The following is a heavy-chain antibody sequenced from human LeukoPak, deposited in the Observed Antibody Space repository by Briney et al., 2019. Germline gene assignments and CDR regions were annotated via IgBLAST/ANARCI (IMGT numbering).Heavy chain of an antibody. CDR3: ARDLGYYDSSGLDY. CDR2: IYYSGST. Sequence: SETLSLTCTVSGGSVSSGSYYWSWIRQPPGKGLEWIVYIYYSGSTNYNPSLKSRVTISVDTSKNQFSLKLSSVTAADTAVYYCARDLGYYDSSGLDYWGQGTLVTVSS. CDR1: GGSVSSGSYY. J-gene: IGHJ4*02. D-gene: IGHD3-22*01. V-gene: IGHV4-61*01.